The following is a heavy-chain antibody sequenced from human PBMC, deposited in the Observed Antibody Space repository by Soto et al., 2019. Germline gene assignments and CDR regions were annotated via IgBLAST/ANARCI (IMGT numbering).Heavy chain of an antibody. CDR2: ISGSGGGR. CDR3: ANCRYDSSGRVLRYFQH. J-gene: IGHJ1*01. Sequence: EVQLLESGGGLVQPGGSLRLSCAASGFTFNVYAMSWVRQAPGKGLEWVSAISGSGGGRDYADSVEGRFTISRDNSNNIRYQQKNRLRPEAAVFYYCANCRYDSSGRVLRYFQHWGQGTLVTVSS. D-gene: IGHD3-22*01. V-gene: IGHV3-23*01. CDR1: GFTFNVYA.